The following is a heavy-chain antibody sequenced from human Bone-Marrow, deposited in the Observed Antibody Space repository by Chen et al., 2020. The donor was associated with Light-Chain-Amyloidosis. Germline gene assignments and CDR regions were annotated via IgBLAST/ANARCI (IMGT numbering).Heavy chain of an antibody. CDR3: ARRRDGYNVDD. D-gene: IGHD5-12*01. CDR2: IYPDDSDA. Sequence: EVQLEQSGPEVKKPGESLKISCKGSGYTFPNYWIGWVRQMPGKGLEWMGVIYPDDSDARYSPSVEGQVTSSADKSITAAYLQWRCLKASDTAMYYCARRRDGYNVDDWGQGTLVTVSS. V-gene: IGHV5-51*01. CDR1: GYTFPNYW. J-gene: IGHJ4*02.